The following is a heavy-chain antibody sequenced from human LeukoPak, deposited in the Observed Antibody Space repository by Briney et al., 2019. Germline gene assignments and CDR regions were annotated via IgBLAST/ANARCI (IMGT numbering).Heavy chain of an antibody. J-gene: IGHJ6*02. CDR1: GFTFSSYW. Sequence: GGSLRLSCAASGFTFSSYWMSWVRQAPGKGLEWVANIKQDGREKYYVDSVKGRFTISRDNAKNSLYLQMNSLRAEDTAVYYCARDPIVVVPAAYYYYYGMDVWGQGTTVTVSS. CDR2: IKQDGREK. D-gene: IGHD2-2*01. V-gene: IGHV3-7*01. CDR3: ARDPIVVVPAAYYYYYGMDV.